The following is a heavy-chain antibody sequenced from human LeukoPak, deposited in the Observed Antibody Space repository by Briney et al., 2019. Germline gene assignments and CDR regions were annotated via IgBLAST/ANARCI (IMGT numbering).Heavy chain of an antibody. CDR1: GGTFSSYA. D-gene: IGHD2-2*01. V-gene: IGHV1-69*01. Sequence: GGSLRLSCAASGGTFSSYAISWVRQAPGQGLEWMGGIIPIFGTANYAQKFQGRVTITADESTSTAYMELSSLRSEDTAVYYCASFDIVVVPAAPPYNYYYYGMDVWGQGTTVTVSS. CDR3: ASFDIVVVPAAPPYNYYYYGMDV. J-gene: IGHJ6*02. CDR2: IIPIFGTA.